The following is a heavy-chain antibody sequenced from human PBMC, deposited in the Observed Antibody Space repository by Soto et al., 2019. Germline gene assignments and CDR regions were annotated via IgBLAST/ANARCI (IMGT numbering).Heavy chain of an antibody. D-gene: IGHD2-21*01. Sequence: QLLESGPGLVKPSETLSLTCTVSGGSISSSSYYWGWIRQPPGKGLEWIGSIYYSGSTYYNPSLKSRVTISVDTSKNQFSLKLSSVTAADTAVYYCARRLYSSGRLDYWGQGTLVTVSS. CDR3: ARRLYSSGRLDY. CDR2: IYYSGST. CDR1: GGSISSSSYY. V-gene: IGHV4-39*01. J-gene: IGHJ4*02.